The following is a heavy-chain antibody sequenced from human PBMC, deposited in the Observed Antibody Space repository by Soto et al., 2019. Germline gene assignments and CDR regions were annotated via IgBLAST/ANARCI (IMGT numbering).Heavy chain of an antibody. CDR1: GYTFSTYD. Sequence: QVQLVQSGAEVKKPGASVKVSCKASGYTFSTYDISWVRQAPGQGLEWMGWIRVYNGNTDYTQILQGRVTMTTDTSTSTAYMELRSLTSHDTAVYYCARHSGGSGDNHWGQGTLVTVSS. CDR2: IRVYNGNT. V-gene: IGHV1-18*01. CDR3: ARHSGGSGDNH. D-gene: IGHD3-10*01. J-gene: IGHJ5*02.